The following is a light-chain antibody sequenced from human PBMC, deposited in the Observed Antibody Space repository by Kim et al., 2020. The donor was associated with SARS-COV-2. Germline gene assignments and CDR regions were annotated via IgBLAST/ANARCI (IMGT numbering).Light chain of an antibody. V-gene: IGKV1-16*02. CDR1: QGIGQK. Sequence: DIQMTQSPSSLSAFVEDRVTISCRASQGIGQKLAWFQHKPGKAPKLLIFGAYTLQSGVTSKFSGSGSGTDFSLSITSLQPEDSATYYCQHYYTYPITFGQGTRLEIK. CDR3: QHYYTYPIT. J-gene: IGKJ5*01. CDR2: GAY.